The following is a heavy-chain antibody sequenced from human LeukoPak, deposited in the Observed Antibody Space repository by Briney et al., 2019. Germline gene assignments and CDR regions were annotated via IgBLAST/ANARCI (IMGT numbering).Heavy chain of an antibody. CDR3: ARDLNGYNYNY. CDR1: GGTFSSYA. D-gene: IGHD5-24*01. V-gene: IGHV1-69*04. J-gene: IGHJ4*02. Sequence: ASVKVSCKASGGTFSSYAISWVRQAPGQGLEWMGRIIPILGIANYAQKSQGRVTITADKSTSTAYMELSSLRSEDTAVYYCARDLNGYNYNYWGQGTLVTVSS. CDR2: IIPILGIA.